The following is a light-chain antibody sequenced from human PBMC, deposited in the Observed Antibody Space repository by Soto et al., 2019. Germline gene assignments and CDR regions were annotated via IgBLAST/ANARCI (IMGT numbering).Light chain of an antibody. V-gene: IGKV3-20*01. CDR2: GAS. J-gene: IGKJ3*01. CDR1: QSVSSSY. CDR3: QQYGSSPFT. Sequence: EIVLTQSPGTLSWSPGERAALSFRASQSVSSSYLAWYQQKPGQAPRLLIYGASSRATGIPDRFSGSGSGTDFTLTISRLEPEDFAVYYCQQYGSSPFTFGPGTKVDIK.